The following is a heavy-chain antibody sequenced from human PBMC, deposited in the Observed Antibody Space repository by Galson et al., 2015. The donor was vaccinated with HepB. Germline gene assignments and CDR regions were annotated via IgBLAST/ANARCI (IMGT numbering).Heavy chain of an antibody. CDR1: GFTFSDFY. Sequence: SLRLSCAASGFTFSDFYMSWLRQAPGKGPEWISHISGDGVTKKYADSVRGRFTIYRDNAKNSLFLQMYSLRAEDTAAYYCARSAGWFDPWGQGTLVTVS. D-gene: IGHD3-10*01. CDR2: ISGDGVTK. J-gene: IGHJ5*01. CDR3: ARSAGWFDP. V-gene: IGHV3-11*01.